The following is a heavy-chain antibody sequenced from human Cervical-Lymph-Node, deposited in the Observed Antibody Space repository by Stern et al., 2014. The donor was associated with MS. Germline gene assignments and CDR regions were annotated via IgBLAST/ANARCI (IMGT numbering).Heavy chain of an antibody. Sequence: VQLVESGAEVKKPGSSVKVSCKASGGTFSSYAISWVRQAPGQGLEWMGGIIPIFGTANYAQQVQGRVTITRDESPSPASMELSSLRSEDTAVYYCARESGTYYYDSRGYYYGYWGQGTLVTVSS. D-gene: IGHD3-22*01. CDR2: IIPIFGTA. V-gene: IGHV1-69*01. J-gene: IGHJ4*02. CDR1: GGTFSSYA. CDR3: ARESGTYYYDSRGYYYGY.